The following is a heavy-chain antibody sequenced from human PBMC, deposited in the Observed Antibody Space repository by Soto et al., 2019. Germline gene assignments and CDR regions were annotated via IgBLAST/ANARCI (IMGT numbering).Heavy chain of an antibody. CDR3: ARDQRYYGSGYYYSDS. J-gene: IGHJ1*01. CDR2: MSAFTGKA. V-gene: IGHV1-18*04. CDR1: GYTFISYG. D-gene: IGHD3-10*01. Sequence: ASVKVSCKASGYTFISYGISWVRQAPGQGLEWVGWMSAFTGKADYAQIFQDRVTMTTDTSTSTAYMELRSLRSDGTAVYYCARDQRYYGSGYYYSDSWGQGTLVTVS.